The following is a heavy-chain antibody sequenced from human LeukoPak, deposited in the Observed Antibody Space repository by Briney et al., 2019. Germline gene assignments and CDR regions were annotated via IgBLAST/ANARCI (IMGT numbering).Heavy chain of an antibody. CDR2: IYPGDSDT. D-gene: IGHD3-22*01. Sequence: GESLKISCKGSGYNFTTYWIGWVRQMPGKGLEWMGIIYPGDSDTRYSPSFQGQVTISADKSVSTAYLQLSSLKASDTAMYYCARSALYDSTGYAFDYWGQGTLVTVSS. J-gene: IGHJ4*02. CDR3: ARSALYDSTGYAFDY. CDR1: GYNFTTYW. V-gene: IGHV5-51*01.